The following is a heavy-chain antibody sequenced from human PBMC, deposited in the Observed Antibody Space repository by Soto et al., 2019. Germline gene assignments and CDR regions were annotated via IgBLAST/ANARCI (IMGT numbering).Heavy chain of an antibody. CDR1: GGSISSGGYY. Sequence: SETLSLTCTVSGGSISSGGYYWSWIRQHPGKGLEWIGYIYYSGSTYYNPSLKSRVTISVDTSKNQFSLKLSSVTAADTAVYYCARGYRSIPYYYYYMDVWGKGTTVTVS. CDR2: IYYSGST. CDR3: ARGYRSIPYYYYYMDV. D-gene: IGHD4-4*01. V-gene: IGHV4-31*03. J-gene: IGHJ6*03.